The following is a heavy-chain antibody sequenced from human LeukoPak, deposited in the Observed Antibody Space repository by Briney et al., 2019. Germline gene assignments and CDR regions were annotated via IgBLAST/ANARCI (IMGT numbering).Heavy chain of an antibody. CDR2: ISGSGGST. V-gene: IGHV3-23*01. J-gene: IGHJ4*02. D-gene: IGHD2-15*01. CDR1: GFTFSSYA. CDR3: AKDIVVVVAATLDY. Sequence: GGSLRLSCAASGFTFSSYAMSWVRQAPGKGLEWVSAISGSGGSTYYADSVKGRFTISRDNSKNTLYLQMNSLRAEDTAVYYCAKDIVVVVAATLDYWGQGTLVTVSS.